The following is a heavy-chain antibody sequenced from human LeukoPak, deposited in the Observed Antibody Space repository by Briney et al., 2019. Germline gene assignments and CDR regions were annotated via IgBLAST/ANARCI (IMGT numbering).Heavy chain of an antibody. D-gene: IGHD3-10*01. J-gene: IGHJ6*03. Sequence: ASVKVSCKASDYTFTGYYMHWVRQAPGQGLEWMGWINPNSGGTNYAQKFQGRVTMTRDTSISTAYMELSRLRSDDTAVYYCARDQWFGESSRWDMDVWGKGTTVTVSS. CDR2: INPNSGGT. CDR3: ARDQWFGESSRWDMDV. CDR1: DYTFTGYY. V-gene: IGHV1-2*02.